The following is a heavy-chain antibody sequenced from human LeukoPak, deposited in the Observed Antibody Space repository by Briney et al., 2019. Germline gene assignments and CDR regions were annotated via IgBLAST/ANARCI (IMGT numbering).Heavy chain of an antibody. CDR2: IYTSGST. J-gene: IGHJ4*02. D-gene: IGHD3-10*01. CDR3: ARNHMVRGELYPYYFDY. Sequence: SETLSLTCTVSGGSISSGSYYWSWIRQPAGKGLEWIGRIYTSGSTNYNPSLKSRVTISVDTSKNQFSLKLSSVTAADTAVYYCARNHMVRGELYPYYFDYWGQGTLVTVSS. CDR1: GGSISSGSYY. V-gene: IGHV4-61*02.